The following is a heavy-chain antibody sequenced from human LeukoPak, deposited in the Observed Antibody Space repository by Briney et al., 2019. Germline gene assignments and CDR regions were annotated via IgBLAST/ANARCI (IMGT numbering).Heavy chain of an antibody. CDR3: AKDPPYYYDSSGYGGGAFDI. CDR1: GFNFGSYS. Sequence: GGSLRLSCAASGFNFGSYSMTWVRQAPGKGLEWVSAISGSTGNTYYADSVKGRFTISRDNSKNTVYLQMNSLRAEDTAVYYCAKDPPYYYDSSGYGGGAFDIWGQGTMVTVSS. D-gene: IGHD3-22*01. J-gene: IGHJ3*02. CDR2: ISGSTGNT. V-gene: IGHV3-23*01.